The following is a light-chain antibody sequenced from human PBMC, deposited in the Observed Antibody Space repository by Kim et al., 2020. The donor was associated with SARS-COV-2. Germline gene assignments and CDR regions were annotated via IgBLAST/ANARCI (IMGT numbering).Light chain of an antibody. CDR2: RNN. CDR3: AAWDDSLSGYV. V-gene: IGLV1-47*01. Sequence: GQRVNISCSGSSPNIGSNYVYWYQQLPGTAPKLLIYRNNQRPSGVPDRFSGSKSGTSASLAISGLRSEDEADYYCAAWDDSLSGYVFGTGTKVTVL. J-gene: IGLJ1*01. CDR1: SPNIGSNY.